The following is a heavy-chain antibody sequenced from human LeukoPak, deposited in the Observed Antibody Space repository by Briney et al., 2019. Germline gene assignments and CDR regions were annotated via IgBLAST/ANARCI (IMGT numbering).Heavy chain of an antibody. CDR1: GFTFTNYW. D-gene: IGHD3-3*01. V-gene: IGHV3-7*01. CDR2: IKQDRSEK. Sequence: GSLRLSCAASGFTFTNYWMSWVRQAPGKGLELVANIKQDRSEKYYVDSVKGRFTISRDNAKNSLYLQMNSLRAEDTAVYYCARLREIPVFGVVTKSTSYFDYWGQGTLVTVSS. J-gene: IGHJ4*02. CDR3: ARLREIPVFGVVTKSTSYFDY.